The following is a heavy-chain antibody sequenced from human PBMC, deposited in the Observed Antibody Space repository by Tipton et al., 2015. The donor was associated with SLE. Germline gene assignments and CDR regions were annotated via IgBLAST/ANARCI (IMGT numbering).Heavy chain of an antibody. CDR2: IYPDDSDT. D-gene: IGHD5-18*01. CDR1: GYSFSTYW. CDR3: ARSRYTYGYGFDY. Sequence: QLVQSGAGVKKPGESLKISCKGFGYSFSTYWIAWVRQMPGKGLEWVGIIYPDDSDTRYSPYFQGQVTISADKSIDTAYLQWDSLRASDTAMYYCARSRYTYGYGFDYWSQGTLVTVAS. V-gene: IGHV5-51*01. J-gene: IGHJ4*01.